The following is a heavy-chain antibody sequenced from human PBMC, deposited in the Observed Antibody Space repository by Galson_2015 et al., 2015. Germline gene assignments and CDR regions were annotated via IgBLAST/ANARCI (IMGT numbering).Heavy chain of an antibody. CDR2: IFYSGST. D-gene: IGHD3-10*01. V-gene: IGHV4-30-4*01. CDR3: ARSAMVREDFDS. Sequence: TLSLTCTVSGGSISSGDYYWNWIRQTPGKGLEWIGYIFYSGSTYYNPSLKSRIIISVDTPKNQFSLNLSSVTAADTAVYYCARSAMVREDFDSWGQGTLVTVSS. CDR1: GGSISSGDYY. J-gene: IGHJ4*02.